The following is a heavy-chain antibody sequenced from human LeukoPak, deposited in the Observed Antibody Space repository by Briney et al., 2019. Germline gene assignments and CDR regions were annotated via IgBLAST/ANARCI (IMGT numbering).Heavy chain of an antibody. CDR3: ASADRLGPFDY. V-gene: IGHV4-34*01. D-gene: IGHD3-16*01. CDR1: GGSFSGYY. J-gene: IGHJ4*02. Sequence: SETLSLTCAVYGGSFSGYYWSRIRQPPGKGLEWIGEINHSGSTNYNPSLKSRVTISVDTSKNQFSLKLSSVTAADTAVYYCASADRLGPFDYWGQGTLVTVSS. CDR2: INHSGST.